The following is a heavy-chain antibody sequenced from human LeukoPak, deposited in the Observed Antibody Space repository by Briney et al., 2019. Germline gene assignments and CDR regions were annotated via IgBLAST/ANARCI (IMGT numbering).Heavy chain of an antibody. V-gene: IGHV3-73*01. CDR1: GFTFSGSA. Sequence: GGSLRLSCAASGFTFSGSAMHWVRQASGKGLEWVGRIRSKANSYATAYAASVKGRFTISRDDPKNTAYLQVNSLKTEDTAVYYCTSNYDFWTAYTFYWGQGTLVTVSS. CDR3: TSNYDFWTAYTFY. D-gene: IGHD3-3*01. CDR2: IRSKANSYAT. J-gene: IGHJ4*02.